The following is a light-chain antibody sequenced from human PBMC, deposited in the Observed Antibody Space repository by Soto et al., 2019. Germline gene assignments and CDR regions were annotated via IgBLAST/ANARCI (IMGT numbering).Light chain of an antibody. V-gene: IGKV3-20*01. CDR1: QSLSSSY. Sequence: EIVLTQSPGTLSLSPGERATLSCRPSQSLSSSYLAWYQQRPGQAPRLLIYGASSRATGIPERFSGSGSATDFTLTISRLEPEDFAVYHCQQYGNSPPTFGGGTKVEI. CDR2: GAS. J-gene: IGKJ4*01. CDR3: QQYGNSPPT.